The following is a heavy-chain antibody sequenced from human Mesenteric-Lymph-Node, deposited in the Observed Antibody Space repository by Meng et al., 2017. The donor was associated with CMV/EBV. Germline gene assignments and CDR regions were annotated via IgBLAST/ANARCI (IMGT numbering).Heavy chain of an antibody. J-gene: IGHJ5*02. V-gene: IGHV4-34*01. CDR1: GGSFSVYY. Sequence: GGSFSVYYWTWIRQPPGKGLEWIGEISDSGSTNSNPSLKSRVSISMHAANQFSLNLSSVTAADTAVYYCARGRWFLNSGFFASWFDPWGQGTLVTVSS. CDR2: ISDSGST. D-gene: IGHD3-22*01. CDR3: ARGRWFLNSGFFASWFDP.